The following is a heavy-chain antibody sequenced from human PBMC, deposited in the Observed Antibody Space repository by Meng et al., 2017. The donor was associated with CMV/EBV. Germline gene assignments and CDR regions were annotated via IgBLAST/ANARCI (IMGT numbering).Heavy chain of an antibody. CDR3: ARSMVVAGDWFDP. CDR2: IYTSGST. Sequence: QVHLQGRGPGLVKPSDTLALTCTVSGGSISSYYWSWIRQPAGKGLEWSGRIYTSGSTNYNPSLKSRVTMSVDTSKNQFSLKLSSVTAADTAVYYCARSMVVAGDWFDPWGQGTLVTVSS. D-gene: IGHD2-15*01. J-gene: IGHJ5*02. V-gene: IGHV4-4*07. CDR1: GGSISSYY.